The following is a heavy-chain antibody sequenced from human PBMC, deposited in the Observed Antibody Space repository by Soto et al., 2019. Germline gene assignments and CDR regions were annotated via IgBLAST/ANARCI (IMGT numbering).Heavy chain of an antibody. D-gene: IGHD2-21*02. J-gene: IGHJ3*01. Sequence: QVQLVQSGAEVKKPGSSVKVSCKASGGSFRRETINWVRQAPGQGPEWMGGIPHIFGTADYAQKFRGRVTITADVSRTTRYRELSSLRLEDTAFYSCARGHGSGGNSDACDVWGKGKRVIVS. V-gene: IGHV1-69*12. CDR2: IPHIFGTA. CDR3: ARGHGSGGNSDACDV. CDR1: GGSFRRET.